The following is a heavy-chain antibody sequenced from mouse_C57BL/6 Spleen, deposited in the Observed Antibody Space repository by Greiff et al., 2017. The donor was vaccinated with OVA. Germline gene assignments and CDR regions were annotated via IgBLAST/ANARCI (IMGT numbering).Heavy chain of an antibody. Sequence: VQLQQPGAELVRPGSSVTLSCKASGYTFTSYWMHWVKQRPIQGLEWIGNIDPSDSETHYNQKFKDKATLTVDKSSSTAYMQLSSLTSEDSAVYYCARFITAVGFDCWGQGTTLTVSS. D-gene: IGHD1-2*01. CDR3: ARFITAVGFDC. J-gene: IGHJ2*01. CDR1: GYTFTSYW. V-gene: IGHV1-52*01. CDR2: IDPSDSET.